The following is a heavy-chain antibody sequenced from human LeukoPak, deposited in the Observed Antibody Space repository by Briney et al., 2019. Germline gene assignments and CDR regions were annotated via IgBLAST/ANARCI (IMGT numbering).Heavy chain of an antibody. CDR1: GGTFSTYA. CDR2: IVPILGLT. Sequence: SVKVSCKASGGTFSTYAINWVRQAPGQGLEWMGRIVPILGLTDYAQTFQGRVTITADKSTSTAYMELSSLRSEDTAVFYCARDRTIVGAAYDMDVWGQGTTVIVSS. CDR3: ARDRTIVGAAYDMDV. D-gene: IGHD1-26*01. J-gene: IGHJ6*02. V-gene: IGHV1-69*04.